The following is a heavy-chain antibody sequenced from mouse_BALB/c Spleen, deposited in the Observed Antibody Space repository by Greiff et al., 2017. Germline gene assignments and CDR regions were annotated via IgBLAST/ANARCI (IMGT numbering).Heavy chain of an antibody. V-gene: IGHV1-80*01. CDR3: ARLDWDRFAY. CDR2: IYPGDGDT. J-gene: IGHJ3*01. Sequence: QVQLQQSGAELVRPGSSVKISCKASGYAFSSYWMNWVKQRPGQGLEWIGQIYPGDGDTNYNGKFKGKATLTADKSSSTAYMQLSSLTSEDSAVYFCARLDWDRFAYWGQGTLVTVSA. CDR1: GYAFSSYW. D-gene: IGHD4-1*01.